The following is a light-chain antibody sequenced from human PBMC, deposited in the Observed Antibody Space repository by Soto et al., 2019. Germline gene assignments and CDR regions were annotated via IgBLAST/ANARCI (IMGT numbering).Light chain of an antibody. CDR1: QRVSSSY. V-gene: IGKV3-20*01. CDR2: GAS. CDR3: QQYGSSPLT. J-gene: IGKJ4*01. Sequence: EIVLTQSPSTLSLSPGERATLSCRASQRVSSSYLAWYQQKPGQAPRLLIYGASSRATGIPDRFSGSGSGTDFTLTISRLEPEDFAVYYCQQYGSSPLTFGGGTKVDIK.